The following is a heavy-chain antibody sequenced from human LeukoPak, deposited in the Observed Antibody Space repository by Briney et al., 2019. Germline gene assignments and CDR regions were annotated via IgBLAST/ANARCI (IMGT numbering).Heavy chain of an antibody. CDR1: GGTFSSYA. CDR2: IIPIFGTA. V-gene: IGHV1-69*05. D-gene: IGHD2-21*01. CDR3: ASSKVVVITMFDY. J-gene: IGHJ4*02. Sequence: SVKVSCKASGGTFSSYAISWVRQAPGQGLEWMGGIIPIFGTANYAQKFQGRVTITTDESTSTAYMELSSLRSEDTAVYYCASSKVVVITMFDYWGQGTLVTVSS.